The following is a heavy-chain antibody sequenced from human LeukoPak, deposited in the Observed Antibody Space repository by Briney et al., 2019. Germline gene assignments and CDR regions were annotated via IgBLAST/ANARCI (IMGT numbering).Heavy chain of an antibody. Sequence: PSETLSLTCAVYGGSFGGYYWSWIRQPPGKGLEWIGEINDSGSSNYIPSRKSRVTISVDRSKNQFSLWLSSVTAADTAVYYCARESHCSGGSCYSVYWGQGTLVTVSS. J-gene: IGHJ4*02. CDR3: ARESHCSGGSCYSVY. V-gene: IGHV4-34*01. D-gene: IGHD2-15*01. CDR2: INDSGSS. CDR1: GGSFGGYY.